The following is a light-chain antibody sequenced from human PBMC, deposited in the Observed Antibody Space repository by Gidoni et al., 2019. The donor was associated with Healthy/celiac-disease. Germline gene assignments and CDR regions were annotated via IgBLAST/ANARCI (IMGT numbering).Light chain of an antibody. Sequence: IQLTQSPSFLSASVGDRVTIPCRASQGISSYLAWYQQKPGKAPKLLIYAASTLQSGVPSRFSGSGSGTEFTLTISSLQPEDFATYYCQQLNSYPAYTFGQGTKLEIK. CDR2: AAS. CDR1: QGISSY. V-gene: IGKV1-9*01. J-gene: IGKJ2*01. CDR3: QQLNSYPAYT.